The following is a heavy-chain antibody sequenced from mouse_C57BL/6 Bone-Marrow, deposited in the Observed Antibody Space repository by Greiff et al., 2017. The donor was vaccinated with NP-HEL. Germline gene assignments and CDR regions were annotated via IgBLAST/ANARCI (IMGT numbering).Heavy chain of an antibody. D-gene: IGHD4-1*01. V-gene: IGHV1-75*01. CDR2: IFPGSGST. Sequence: VQLQQSGPELVKPGASVKISCKASGYTFTDYYINWVKQRPGQGLEWIGWIFPGSGSTYYNEKFKGKATLTVDKSSSTAYMLLSSRTSEDAAVFCCARELGSIYAMDYWGQGTSVTVSS. CDR1: GYTFTDYY. CDR3: ARELGSIYAMDY. J-gene: IGHJ4*01.